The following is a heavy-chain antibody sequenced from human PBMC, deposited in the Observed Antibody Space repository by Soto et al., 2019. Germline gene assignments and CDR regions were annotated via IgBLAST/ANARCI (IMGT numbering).Heavy chain of an antibody. CDR1: GFTFSDYY. CDR3: EGADSYAFDI. J-gene: IGHJ3*02. Sequence: QVQLVESGGGLVKPGGSLRLSCAASGFTFSDYYMTWIRQAPGKGLEWVSYISNSGSGIYYPDSVNGRFTISRDTARKSRYLPMSSASLADTAVHYWEGADSYAFDIWGQGTMVTVSS. D-gene: IGHD3-16*01. CDR2: ISNSGSGI. V-gene: IGHV3-11*01.